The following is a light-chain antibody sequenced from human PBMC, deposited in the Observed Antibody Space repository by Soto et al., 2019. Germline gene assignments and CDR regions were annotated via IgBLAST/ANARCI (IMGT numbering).Light chain of an antibody. V-gene: IGKV3-20*01. CDR2: VAS. J-gene: IGKJ1*01. CDR3: QQYGNSRWT. Sequence: EIVLTQSPGTLSLSPGERPPLSCRAGRRFSSGYLAWYQQKPGQAPRLLTSVASTRATGIPDRFSGSGSGTDFTLTISRLEPEDFAVYYCQQYGNSRWTFGQGTKVEIK. CDR1: RRFSSGY.